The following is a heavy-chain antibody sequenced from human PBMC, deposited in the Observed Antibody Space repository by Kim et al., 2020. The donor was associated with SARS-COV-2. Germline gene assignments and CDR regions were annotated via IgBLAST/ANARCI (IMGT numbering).Heavy chain of an antibody. CDR3: ARQVINYDFWRGYYQGPIGV. J-gene: IGHJ6*02. Sequence: SETLSLTCTVSGGSISSSSYYWGWIRQPPGKGLEWIGSIYYSGSTYYNPSLKSRVTISVDTSKNQFSLKLSSVTAADTAVYYCARQVINYDFWRGYYQGPIGVWGQGTTVTVSS. D-gene: IGHD3-3*01. V-gene: IGHV4-39*01. CDR2: IYYSGST. CDR1: GGSISSSSYY.